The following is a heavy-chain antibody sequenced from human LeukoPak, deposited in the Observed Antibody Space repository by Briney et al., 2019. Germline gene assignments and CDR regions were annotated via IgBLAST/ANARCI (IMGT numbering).Heavy chain of an antibody. CDR2: TYYRSKWYN. V-gene: IGHV6-1*01. Sequence: SQTLSLTCAISGDSVSSNRVAWNWIRQSPSRGLEWLGRTYYRSKWYNDYAVSVKSRITINPDTSKNQFSLQLNSVTPEDTAVYYCARGVTAVFDFWGQGTLVTVSS. D-gene: IGHD1-14*01. CDR1: GDSVSSNRVA. CDR3: ARGVTAVFDF. J-gene: IGHJ4*02.